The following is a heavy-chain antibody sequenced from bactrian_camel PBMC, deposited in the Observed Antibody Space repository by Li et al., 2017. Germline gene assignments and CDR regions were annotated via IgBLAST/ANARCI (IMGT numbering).Heavy chain of an antibody. D-gene: IGHD2*01. CDR2: IFAGGAST. CDR1: GFLFSSAA. J-gene: IGHJ4*01. Sequence: VQLVESGGGSVQVGGSLRLSCAASGFLFSSAAMSWVRQAPGKGLEWVSGIFAGGASTYYADSVKGRSTISQDNAKNTVYLQMNSLKPEDTAVYYCAADSLNRGGSPLRQGTQVTVS. V-gene: IGHV3S40*01.